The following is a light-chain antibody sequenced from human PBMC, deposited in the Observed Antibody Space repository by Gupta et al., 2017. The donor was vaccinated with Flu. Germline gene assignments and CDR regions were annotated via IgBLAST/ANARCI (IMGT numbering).Light chain of an antibody. J-gene: IGKJ4*01. V-gene: IGKV3-20*01. CDR2: GAS. Sequence: GTLSLSPGERATLSCRASQSVSSSYLAWYQQKPGQAPRLLIYGASSRATGIPDRFSGGGSGTDFTLTISRLEPEDFAVYYCQQYGSSPTFGG. CDR1: QSVSSSY. CDR3: QQYGSSPT.